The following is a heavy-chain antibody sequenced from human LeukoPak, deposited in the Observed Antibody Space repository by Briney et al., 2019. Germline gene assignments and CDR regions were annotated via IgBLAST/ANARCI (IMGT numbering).Heavy chain of an antibody. Sequence: GGSLRLSCAASGFTFSNAWMSWVRQAPGKGLEWVGRIKSKTDGGTTDYAAPVKGRFTISRDDSKNTLYLQMNSLKTEDTAVYYCTATYGEYNYYYYMDVWGKGTTVTVSS. J-gene: IGHJ6*03. CDR1: GFTFSNAW. CDR2: IKSKTDGGTT. D-gene: IGHD4-17*01. CDR3: TATYGEYNYYYYMDV. V-gene: IGHV3-15*01.